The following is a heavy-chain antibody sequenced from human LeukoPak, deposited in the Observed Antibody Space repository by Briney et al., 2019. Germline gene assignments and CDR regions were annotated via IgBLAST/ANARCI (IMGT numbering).Heavy chain of an antibody. CDR1: GFIVSSNY. CDR2: IYSGGST. V-gene: IGHV3-53*01. CDR3: ARDNYYGSGSYFDY. J-gene: IGHJ4*02. Sequence: QSGGSLRFSCAASGFIVSSNYMGWVPQGPGKGLEWVSLIYSGGSTHYADSVKGRFTISRDNSKNTLYLQMNSLRAEDTAVYYCARDNYYGSGSYFDYWGQGTLVTVSS. D-gene: IGHD3-10*01.